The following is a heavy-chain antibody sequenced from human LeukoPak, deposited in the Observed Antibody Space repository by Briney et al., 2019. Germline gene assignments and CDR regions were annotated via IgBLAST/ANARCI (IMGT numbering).Heavy chain of an antibody. CDR3: ARGYGGAFDI. V-gene: IGHV3-21*01. CDR1: GFTFSSYA. Sequence: GGSLRLSCAASGFTFSSYAMSWVRQAPGKGLEWVSSISSSSSYIYYADSVKGRFTISRDNAKNSLYLQMNSLRAEDTAVYYCARGYGGAFDIWGQGTMVTVSS. CDR2: ISSSSSYI. D-gene: IGHD4-17*01. J-gene: IGHJ3*02.